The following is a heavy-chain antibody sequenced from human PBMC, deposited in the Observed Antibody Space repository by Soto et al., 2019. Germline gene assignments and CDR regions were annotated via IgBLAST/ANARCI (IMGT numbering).Heavy chain of an antibody. Sequence: FSSYDSTWCSRPPGKGVQWFAGRGADGRNTFYEHSVRGRFTISRDNSRNPLYLQLSCLSAEDTAVYFCVKEMTTWTASFFDYWGQGSQVTVSS. CDR3: VKEMTTWTASFFDY. V-gene: IGHV3-23*01. D-gene: IGHD4-17*01. CDR1: FSSYD. CDR2: RGADGRNT. J-gene: IGHJ4*02.